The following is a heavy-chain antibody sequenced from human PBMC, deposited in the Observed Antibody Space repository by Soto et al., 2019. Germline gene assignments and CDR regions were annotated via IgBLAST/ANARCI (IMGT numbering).Heavy chain of an antibody. CDR3: ARDQPLYHGASDS. CDR1: GFTFSSYI. D-gene: IGHD2-2*02. V-gene: IGHV3-21*01. J-gene: IGHJ3*02. CDR2: ISSRSDSI. Sequence: PGGPLRLSCAASGFTFSSYIMNWVRQVPGKGLEWVSSISSRSDSICSADSVKGRFTISRDNAKNSLFLQMNSLRTEDTAVYYCARDQPLYHGASDSWGQGPMVPVSS.